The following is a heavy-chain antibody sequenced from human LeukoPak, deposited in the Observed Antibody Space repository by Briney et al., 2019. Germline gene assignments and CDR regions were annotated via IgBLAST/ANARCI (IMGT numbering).Heavy chain of an antibody. CDR3: ARCLLPRVLLWFGEPPNWFDP. CDR2: IKQDGSEK. V-gene: IGHV3-7*01. J-gene: IGHJ5*02. Sequence: GRSLRLSCAASGFTFSSYWMSWVRQAPGKGLEWVANIKQDGSEKYYVDSVKGRFTISRDNAKNSLYLQMNSLRAEDTAVYYCARCLLPRVLLWFGEPPNWFDPWGQGTLVTVSS. CDR1: GFTFSSYW. D-gene: IGHD3-10*01.